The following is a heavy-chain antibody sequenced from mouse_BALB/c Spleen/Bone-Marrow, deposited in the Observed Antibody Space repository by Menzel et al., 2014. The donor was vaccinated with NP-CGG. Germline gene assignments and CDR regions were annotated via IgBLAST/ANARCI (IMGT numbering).Heavy chain of an antibody. V-gene: IGHV1-15*01. CDR1: GYTFTDYE. CDR2: IHPGSGGA. CDR3: TRGGLRGGGFAY. J-gene: IGHJ3*01. Sequence: VQLQQSGAELVRPGASVKLSCKALGYTFTDYEMHWVKQTPVHGLEWIGTIHPGSGGAAYNQKFKGKATLTADKSSSTAYKELSSRTSEDSAVYYCTRGGLRGGGFAYWGQGTLVTVSA. D-gene: IGHD2-4*01.